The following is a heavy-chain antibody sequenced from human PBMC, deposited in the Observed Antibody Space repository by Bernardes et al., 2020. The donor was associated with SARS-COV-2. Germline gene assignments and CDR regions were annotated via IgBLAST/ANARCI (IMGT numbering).Heavy chain of an antibody. D-gene: IGHD5-18*01. CDR3: VKRMAIFELWAGNFDY. J-gene: IGHJ4*02. CDR1: GFTFNNYG. V-gene: IGHV3-30*18. CDR2: ISYEGSKK. Sequence: GGSLRLSCAASGFTFNNYGMHWVRQAPGKGLEWVAFISYEGSKKYYLDSLNGRFTISRDSSKNTLYLQMNSLRDDDTAVYYCVKRMAIFELWAGNFDYWGRGSLVTVSS.